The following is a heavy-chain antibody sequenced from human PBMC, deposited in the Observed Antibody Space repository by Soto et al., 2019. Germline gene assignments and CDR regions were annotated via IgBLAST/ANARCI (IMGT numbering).Heavy chain of an antibody. J-gene: IGHJ4*02. CDR2: IYYRGGT. CDR1: GGSINNYY. V-gene: IGHV4-59*01. Sequence: SETLSLTCTFSGGSINNYYWSWIRQPPGKGLEWIGYIYYRGGTNYNPSLKSRVTISVDTSKNQFSLKLSSVTTADTAVYYCAIFMGNSVAPTYFDYWGQGTLVTVSS. CDR3: AIFMGNSVAPTYFDY. D-gene: IGHD5-12*01.